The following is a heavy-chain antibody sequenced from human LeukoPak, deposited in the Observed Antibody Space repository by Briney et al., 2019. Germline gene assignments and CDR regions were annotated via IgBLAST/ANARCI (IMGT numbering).Heavy chain of an antibody. D-gene: IGHD3-10*01. CDR3: ARGPLPLWFGELFRLGAFDI. CDR1: GGSISSYY. CDR2: NNHRGTT. J-gene: IGHJ3*02. V-gene: IGHV4-34*01. Sequence: SETLSLTCTVSGGSISSYYWSWIRQHPGEGLEWIGENNHRGTTNYNPSLKSRVTISVDTSKDQFSLKLSSVTAADTAVYYCARGPLPLWFGELFRLGAFDIWGQGTMVTVSS.